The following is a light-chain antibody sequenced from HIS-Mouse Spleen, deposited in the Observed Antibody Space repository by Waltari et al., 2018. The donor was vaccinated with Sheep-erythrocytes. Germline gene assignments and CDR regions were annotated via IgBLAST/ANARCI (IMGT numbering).Light chain of an antibody. Sequence: SYELTQPPSVSVSPGQTARITCSGAALPKKYAYWYQQKSGQAPVLVNYEDSKRPSGIPERFSGSSSGTMATLTISGAQVEDEADYYCYSTDSSGNGVFGGGTKLTVL. V-gene: IGLV3-10*01. CDR1: ALPKKY. CDR2: EDS. CDR3: YSTDSSGNGV. J-gene: IGLJ2*01.